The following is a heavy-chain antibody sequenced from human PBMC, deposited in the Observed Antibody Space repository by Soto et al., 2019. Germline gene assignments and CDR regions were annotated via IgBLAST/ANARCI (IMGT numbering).Heavy chain of an antibody. CDR2: LSAYNGDT. Sequence: QVQLVQSGAEVKKPGASVRVSCKTSGYTFINYGITWVRQAPGQGLEWMGWLSAYNGDTSSSEKLQDRFTMTTDTSTNTVYMDLSILTSDDTAVYYCARWSAIVGGAEALDVWGQGTMVIVSS. D-gene: IGHD1-26*01. V-gene: IGHV1-18*01. CDR1: GYTFINYG. J-gene: IGHJ3*01. CDR3: ARWSAIVGGAEALDV.